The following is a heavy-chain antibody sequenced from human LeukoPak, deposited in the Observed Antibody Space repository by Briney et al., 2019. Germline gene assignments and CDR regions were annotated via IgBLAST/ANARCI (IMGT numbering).Heavy chain of an antibody. D-gene: IGHD3-22*01. CDR1: GGSISTYY. Sequence: SETLSLTCTVSGGSISTYYWTWIRQPPGKGLEWIGFSHYSGNTNYNPSLKSRVTISADTSTNQFSLKLTSVTAADTAIYYCARAPRGESDAASGFYGVDVWGQGTTVTVSS. CDR3: ARAPRGESDAASGFYGVDV. J-gene: IGHJ6*02. CDR2: SHYSGNT. V-gene: IGHV4-59*01.